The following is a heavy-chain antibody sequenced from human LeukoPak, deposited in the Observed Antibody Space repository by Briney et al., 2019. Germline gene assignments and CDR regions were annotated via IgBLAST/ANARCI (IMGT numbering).Heavy chain of an antibody. D-gene: IGHD7-27*01. V-gene: IGHV1-18*01. Sequence: ASVKVSCKASGHIVTSYGISWVRQAPGQGLEWMGWISAYNGNTNYAQKLQGRVTMTTDTSTSTAYMELRSLRSDDTAVYYCATNENWGTDLHFDYWGQGTLVTVSS. J-gene: IGHJ4*02. CDR3: ATNENWGTDLHFDY. CDR1: GHIVTSYG. CDR2: ISAYNGNT.